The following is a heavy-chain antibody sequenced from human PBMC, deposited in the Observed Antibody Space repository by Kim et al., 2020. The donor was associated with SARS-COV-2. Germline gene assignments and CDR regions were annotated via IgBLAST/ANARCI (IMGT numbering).Heavy chain of an antibody. CDR3: VRDSRPRGTFYAGFDS. Sequence: SETLSLTCSVSGGSIISNDDYWTWIRQSPGKGLEWIGYIHYTGSTYYNPSLNDRLTISLDKSKNQFSLNLNSLSAADTAVYFCVRDSRPRGTFYAGFDSWGQGTLVTVSS. V-gene: IGHV4-31*03. D-gene: IGHD1-26*01. CDR2: IHYTGST. J-gene: IGHJ4*02. CDR1: GGSIISNDDY.